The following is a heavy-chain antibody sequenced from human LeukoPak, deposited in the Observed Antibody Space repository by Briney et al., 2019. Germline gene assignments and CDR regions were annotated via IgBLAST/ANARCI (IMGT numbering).Heavy chain of an antibody. D-gene: IGHD3-3*01. J-gene: IGHJ6*02. Sequence: SVKVSCKASGGTFSSYAISWVRQAPGQGLEWMGRIIPIFGIANYAQKFQGRVTITADKSTSTAYMELSSLRSEDTAVYYCARDGSITIFGVVTQHGMDVWGQGTTVIVSS. V-gene: IGHV1-69*04. CDR1: GGTFSSYA. CDR2: IIPIFGIA. CDR3: ARDGSITIFGVVTQHGMDV.